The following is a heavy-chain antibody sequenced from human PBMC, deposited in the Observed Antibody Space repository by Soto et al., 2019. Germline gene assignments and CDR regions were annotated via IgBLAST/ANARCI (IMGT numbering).Heavy chain of an antibody. J-gene: IGHJ6*02. V-gene: IGHV1-18*01. Sequence: QVQLVQSGDEVKKPGASVKVSCKASGYIFVNYGIAWVRQAPGQGLEWMGWISPYTGNTHSATKVQGRLTMTTDTSPGTAQLDLGSLPSDDAAVYYCVMVDNYVTPTPQDVWGQGTTVTVSS. CDR2: ISPYTGNT. CDR1: GYIFVNYG. D-gene: IGHD3-16*01. CDR3: VMVDNYVTPTPQDV.